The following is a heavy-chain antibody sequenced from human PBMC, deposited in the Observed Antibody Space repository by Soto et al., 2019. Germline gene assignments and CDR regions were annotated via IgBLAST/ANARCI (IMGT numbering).Heavy chain of an antibody. Sequence: ASVKVSCKTSGYTFNTYGINWVRQAPGQGLELMGWISAYDGKTTYAEKFQGRVTLTTDASTSTAYMELRSLRSDDTAIFYCARGAQGFFPVSGIYFYFDYWGQGTLVTVSS. CDR2: ISAYDGKT. CDR1: GYTFNTYG. V-gene: IGHV1-18*01. D-gene: IGHD3-22*01. J-gene: IGHJ4*02. CDR3: ARGAQGFFPVSGIYFYFDY.